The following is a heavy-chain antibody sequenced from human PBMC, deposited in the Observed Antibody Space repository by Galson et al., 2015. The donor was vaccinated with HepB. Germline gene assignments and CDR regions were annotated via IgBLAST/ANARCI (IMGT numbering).Heavy chain of an antibody. CDR3: ARNRVSSNWNDARGAFDI. D-gene: IGHD1-1*01. CDR2: IKPSGGAT. J-gene: IGHJ3*02. V-gene: IGHV1-46*03. Sequence: SVKVSCKASGYTFTRYYMHWVRQAPGQGLEWMGIIKPSGGATSYAQKFQGRVTMTRDTSTSTVYMEVSSLRSEDTAVYYCARNRVSSNWNDARGAFDIWGQGTMITVSS. CDR1: GYTFTRYY.